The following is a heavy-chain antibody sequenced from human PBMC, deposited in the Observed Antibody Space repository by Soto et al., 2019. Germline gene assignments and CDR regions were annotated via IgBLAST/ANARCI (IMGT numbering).Heavy chain of an antibody. Sequence: PSETLSLTCTVSGGSISSSSYYWGWIRQPPGKGLEWIGSIYYSGSTYYNPSLKSRVTISVDTSKNQFSLKLSSVTAADTAVYYCARDGIGGTAFRGFLDYWGQGTLVTVSS. CDR2: IYYSGST. CDR1: GGSISSSSYY. V-gene: IGHV4-39*02. D-gene: IGHD1-7*01. J-gene: IGHJ4*02. CDR3: ARDGIGGTAFRGFLDY.